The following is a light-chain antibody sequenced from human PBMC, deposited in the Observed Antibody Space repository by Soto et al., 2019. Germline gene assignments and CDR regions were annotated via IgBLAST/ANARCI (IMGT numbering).Light chain of an antibody. V-gene: IGLV2-14*02. CDR3: CSFTSRDTWV. Sequence: QSALTQPASVSGSPGQSITISCAGTTSDVAYYDLVSWYQQYPGTAPKLIIHEVANRPSGVSHRFSGSKSGNRASLTISGLQTEDEADYYCCSFTSRDTWVFGGGTKLTVL. CDR1: TSDVAYYDL. CDR2: EVA. J-gene: IGLJ3*02.